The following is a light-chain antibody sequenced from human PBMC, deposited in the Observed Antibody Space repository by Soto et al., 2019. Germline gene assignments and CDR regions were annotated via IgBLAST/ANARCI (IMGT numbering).Light chain of an antibody. V-gene: IGLV2-14*01. J-gene: IGLJ3*02. CDR2: EVS. Sequence: QSALTQPASVSGSPGQSITISCTGTSSDVGGYNYVSWYQQHPGKAPKLMIYEVSNRPSGVSNRFSGSKSGNTASLTISGLQAEDEAYYYCSSYTSSITLVFGGGTKVTVL. CDR3: SSYTSSITLV. CDR1: SSDVGGYNY.